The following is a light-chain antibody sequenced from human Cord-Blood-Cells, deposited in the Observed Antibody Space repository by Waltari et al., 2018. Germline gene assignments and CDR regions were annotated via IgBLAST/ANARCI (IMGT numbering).Light chain of an antibody. J-gene: IGKJ1*01. Sequence: DIVITQSPAHLAVSLAERATNNCKSSQSVLYSSNHKNFLAWYPKEPGQPPKQLIFWASTRESGVPDRIRCSGSVTDVTLTISSLQAEVVAVYYCQQYYSTPPTCGQGTKVEIK. CDR2: WAS. CDR3: QQYYSTPPT. V-gene: IGKV4-1*01. CDR1: QSVLYSSNHKNF.